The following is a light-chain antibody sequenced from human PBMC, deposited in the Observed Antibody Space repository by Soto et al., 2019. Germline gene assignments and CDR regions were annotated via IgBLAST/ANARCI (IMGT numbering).Light chain of an antibody. CDR2: KAS. CDR1: QTISSW. V-gene: IGKV1-5*03. CDR3: QQYGGSVTWT. J-gene: IGKJ1*01. Sequence: DIQMTQSPSTLSGSVGDRVTITCRASQTISSWLAWYQQKPGKAPKLLVYKASTLKSGVPSRFSGSGSGTDFTLTITRLEPEDFAVYYCQQYGGSVTWTFGQGTKLDIK.